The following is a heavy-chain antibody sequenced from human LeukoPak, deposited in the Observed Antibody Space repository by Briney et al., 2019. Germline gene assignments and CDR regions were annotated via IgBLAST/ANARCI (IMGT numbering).Heavy chain of an antibody. CDR1: GGSISSYY. D-gene: IGHD5-12*01. V-gene: IGHV4-59*08. J-gene: IGHJ3*01. Sequence: SETLSLTCTVSGGSISSYYWSWIRQPPGKGLEWIASIRHDGHTYYNASLKSQVTISIDMSRNQFSLKLDSLTAADTAVYYCARQVATKGEWAFDVWGQGTMVTVSS. CDR2: IRHDGHT. CDR3: ARQVATKGEWAFDV.